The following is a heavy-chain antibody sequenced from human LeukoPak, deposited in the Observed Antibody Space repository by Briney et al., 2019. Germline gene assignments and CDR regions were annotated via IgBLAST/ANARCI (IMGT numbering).Heavy chain of an antibody. CDR3: ARTQSSGYAYYFDY. CDR2: INAYKANT. J-gene: IGHJ4*02. CDR1: GYTFINYG. V-gene: IGHV1-18*01. D-gene: IGHD3-22*01. Sequence: ASVKVSCKASGYTFINYGINWVRQAPGQGLEWMGWINAYKANTNYAQKLQGRVTMTTDTSTSTAYMELRSLRSDDTAVYYCARTQSSGYAYYFDYWGQGTLVTVSS.